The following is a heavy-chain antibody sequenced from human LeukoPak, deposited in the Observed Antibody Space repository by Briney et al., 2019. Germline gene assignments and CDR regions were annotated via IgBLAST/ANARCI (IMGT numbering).Heavy chain of an antibody. J-gene: IGHJ6*03. CDR2: IYSGGST. Sequence: LAGGSLRLSCAASGFTVSSNYMSWVRQAPGKGLEWVSVIYSGGSTYYADSVKGRFTISRDNSKNTLYLQMNSLRAEDTAVYYCARVRDSYGFTHYYYYMDVWGKGTTVTISS. CDR1: GFTVSSNY. V-gene: IGHV3-53*01. CDR3: ARVRDSYGFTHYYYYMDV. D-gene: IGHD5-18*01.